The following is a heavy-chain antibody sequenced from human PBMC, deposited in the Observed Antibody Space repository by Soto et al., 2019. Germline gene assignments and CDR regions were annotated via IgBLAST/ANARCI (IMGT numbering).Heavy chain of an antibody. Sequence: QVQLVESGGGVVQPGRSLRLSCAASGFAFSSYGMHWVRQAPGKGLEWVAVIWYDGSNKYYADSVKGRFTISRDNSKNTLYLQMNSLTAEDTAVYYCARPYGDYEYFDYWGQGTLVTVSS. CDR1: GFAFSSYG. V-gene: IGHV3-33*01. CDR3: ARPYGDYEYFDY. D-gene: IGHD4-17*01. J-gene: IGHJ4*02. CDR2: IWYDGSNK.